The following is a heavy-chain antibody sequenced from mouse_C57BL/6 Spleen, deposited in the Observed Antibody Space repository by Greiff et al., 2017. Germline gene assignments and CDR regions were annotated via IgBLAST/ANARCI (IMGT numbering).Heavy chain of an antibody. D-gene: IGHD2-5*01. V-gene: IGHV14-3*01. J-gene: IGHJ3*01. CDR2: IDPANGNT. CDR1: GFNIKNTY. CDR3: ASPAYYSNYVRVWFAY. Sequence: EVQLQQSVAELVRPGASVKLSCTASGFNIKNTYMHWVKQRPEQGLEWIGRIDPANGNTKYAPKFQGKATITADTSSNTAYLQLSSLTSEDTAIYYCASPAYYSNYVRVWFAYWGQGTLVTVSA.